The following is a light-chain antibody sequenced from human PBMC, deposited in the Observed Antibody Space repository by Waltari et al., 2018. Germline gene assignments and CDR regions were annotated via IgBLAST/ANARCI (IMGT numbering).Light chain of an antibody. V-gene: IGLV2-23*01. CDR2: DDI. CDR3: SSYAGDRTWV. CDR1: SNSVGIYSL. J-gene: IGLJ3*02. Sequence: QSALTQPASVSGSPGQSITLSCIGVSNSVGIYSLVSWYQHHPDKAPKLLIYDDIKRPSGVSDRFSGSRSGNTASLTISGLQAEDEADYFCSSYAGDRTWVFGGGTKLSVL.